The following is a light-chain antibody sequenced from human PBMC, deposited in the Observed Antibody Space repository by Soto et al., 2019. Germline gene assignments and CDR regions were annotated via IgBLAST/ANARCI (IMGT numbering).Light chain of an antibody. CDR1: SSDIGGFYH. CDR3: SSYTSSSSYV. Sequence: QSALTQPASVSDSPGQSITISCIGTSSDIGGFYHVSWHQQHPGKAPKLIIYDVSNRSSGVSNRFSGSKTGNTASLIISGLQAEDEADYYCSSYTSSSSYVFGSGTKVTVL. J-gene: IGLJ1*01. V-gene: IGLV2-14*03. CDR2: DVS.